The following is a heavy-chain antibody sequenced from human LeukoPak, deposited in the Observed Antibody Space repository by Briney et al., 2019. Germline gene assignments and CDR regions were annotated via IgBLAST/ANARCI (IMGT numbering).Heavy chain of an antibody. Sequence: ASVKVSCKASGYTFTSYGISWVRPAPGQGLEWMGLISAYNGNTNYAQKLQGRVTMTTDTSTSTAYMELRSLRSDDTAVYYCARGCSSTSCYRPNWFDPWGQGTLVAVSS. CDR3: ARGCSSTSCYRPNWFDP. V-gene: IGHV1-18*01. J-gene: IGHJ5*02. D-gene: IGHD2-2*01. CDR1: GYTFTSYG. CDR2: ISAYNGNT.